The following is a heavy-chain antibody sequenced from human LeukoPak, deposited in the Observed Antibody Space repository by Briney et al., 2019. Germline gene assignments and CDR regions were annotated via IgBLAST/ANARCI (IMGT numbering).Heavy chain of an antibody. CDR1: GASITNSAYH. Sequence: SETLSLTCTVSGASITNSAYHWGCIRQPPGKGLEWIGSIYHSGSTYYNPALKSRVTISVDTSKNQFSLKLSSVTAADTAVYYCARERTGYYYYYMDVWGKGTTVTVSS. CDR3: ARERTGYYYYYMDV. V-gene: IGHV4-39*07. CDR2: IYHSGST. J-gene: IGHJ6*03. D-gene: IGHD1-1*01.